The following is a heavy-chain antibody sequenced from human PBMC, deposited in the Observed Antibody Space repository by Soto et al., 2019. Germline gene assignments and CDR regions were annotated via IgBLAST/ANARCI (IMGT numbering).Heavy chain of an antibody. CDR1: GGTFGSDA. J-gene: IGHJ5*02. CDR2: IIPIFGTT. Sequence: SVKVSCKASGGTFGSDAITWVRQAPGQGLEWVGRIIPIFGTTNYAQNLQGRVTISADKSTLTSYMELHSLTSDDTALYYCARDRTDSGYYTNWLDPWGQGPQVTVSS. CDR3: ARDRTDSGYYTNWLDP. V-gene: IGHV1-69*06. D-gene: IGHD3-22*01.